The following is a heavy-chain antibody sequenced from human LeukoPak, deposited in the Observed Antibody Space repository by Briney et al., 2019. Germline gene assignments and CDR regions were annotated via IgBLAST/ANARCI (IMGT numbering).Heavy chain of an antibody. J-gene: IGHJ4*02. CDR1: GGSISSYY. Sequence: SETLSLTCTVSGGSISSYYWSWIRQPPGKGLEWIGYIYHSGSTYYNPSLKSRVTISVDRSKNQFSLKLSSVTAADTAVYYCARASPYYYDSSGPDYWGQGTLVTVSS. D-gene: IGHD3-22*01. V-gene: IGHV4-59*12. CDR3: ARASPYYYDSSGPDY. CDR2: IYHSGST.